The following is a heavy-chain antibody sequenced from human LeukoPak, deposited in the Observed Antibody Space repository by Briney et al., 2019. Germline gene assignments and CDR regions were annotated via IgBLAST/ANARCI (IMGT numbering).Heavy chain of an antibody. Sequence: SETLSLTCAVSGYSISSGYYWGWIRQPPGKGLEWIGSIYHSGSTYYNPSLKSRVTISVDTSKNQFSLKLSSVTAADTAVYYCARLDIVGAHSDAFGIWGQGTMVTVSS. D-gene: IGHD1-26*01. CDR2: IYHSGST. J-gene: IGHJ3*02. CDR1: GYSISSGYY. CDR3: ARLDIVGAHSDAFGI. V-gene: IGHV4-38-2*01.